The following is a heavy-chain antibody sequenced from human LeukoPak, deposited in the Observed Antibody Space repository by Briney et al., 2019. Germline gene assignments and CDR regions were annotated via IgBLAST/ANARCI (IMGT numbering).Heavy chain of an antibody. CDR2: VYYGGTT. D-gene: IGHD1-26*01. Sequence: SETLSLTCTVSGGSVSSGSYYWSWIRQPPGKGLEYIGCVYYGGTTRYNPSLRSRATISVDTSKSRFSLNLKSVTAADTAVYYCARGGLELPDYWGQGSLVTVSS. J-gene: IGHJ4*02. CDR1: GGSVSSGSYY. CDR3: ARGGLELPDY. V-gene: IGHV4-61*01.